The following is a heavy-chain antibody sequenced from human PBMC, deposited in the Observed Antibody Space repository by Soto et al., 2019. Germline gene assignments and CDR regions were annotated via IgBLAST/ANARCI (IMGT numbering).Heavy chain of an antibody. CDR1: GYTFTSYY. V-gene: IGHV1-46*01. J-gene: IGHJ5*02. CDR2: INPSGGST. Sequence: ASVKVSCKASGYTFTSYYMHWVRQAPGQGLEWMGIINPSGGSTSYAQKFQGRVTMTRDTSTSTVYMELSSLRSEDTAVYYCAREPLYYYGSGSYSVFNWFDPWGQGTLVTVSS. CDR3: AREPLYYYGSGSYSVFNWFDP. D-gene: IGHD3-10*01.